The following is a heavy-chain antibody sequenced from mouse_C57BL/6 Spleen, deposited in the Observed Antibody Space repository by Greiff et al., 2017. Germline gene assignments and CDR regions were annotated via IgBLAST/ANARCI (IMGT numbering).Heavy chain of an antibody. J-gene: IGHJ2*01. CDR2: IDPSDSST. Sequence: QVQLQQPGAELVKPGAAVKLSCKASGYTFTSYWMQWVKQRPGQGLEWIGEIDPSDSSTNYNQKFKGKATLTVDTSSSTAYMQLSSLTSEDSAVYYCARRDVGFDYWGQGTTLTVSS. V-gene: IGHV1-50*01. CDR3: ARRDVGFDY. CDR1: GYTFTSYW. D-gene: IGHD3-3*01.